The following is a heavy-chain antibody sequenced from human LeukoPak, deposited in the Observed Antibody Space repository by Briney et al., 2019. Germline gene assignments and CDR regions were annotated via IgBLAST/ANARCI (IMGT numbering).Heavy chain of an antibody. J-gene: IGHJ4*02. CDR2: ISGSGGTT. V-gene: IGHV3-23*01. CDR3: AKRGVVIRVILVGFHKEAYYFDS. CDR1: GITLSNYG. Sequence: GGSLRLSCAVSGITLSNYGMTWVRQAPGKGLEWVAGISGSGGTTKYADSVKGRFTISRDNPKNTLYLQMNSLRAEDTAVYFCAKRGVVIRVILVGFHKEAYYFDSWGQGALVTVSS. D-gene: IGHD3-22*01.